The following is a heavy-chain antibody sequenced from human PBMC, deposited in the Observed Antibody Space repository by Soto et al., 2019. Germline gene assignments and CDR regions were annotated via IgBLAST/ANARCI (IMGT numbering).Heavy chain of an antibody. CDR2: IKQDGSEK. CDR1: EFTFSSYW. J-gene: IGHJ6*02. D-gene: IGHD2-15*01. V-gene: IGHV3-7*01. CDR3: ARDRYVAAHYGMDV. Sequence: GGSLRLSCAASEFTFSSYWMSWVRQAPGKGLEWVANIKQDGSEKYYVDSAKGRFTISRDNTKNSLYLQMNSLRAEDTAVYYCARDRYVAAHYGMDVWGQGTTVTVSS.